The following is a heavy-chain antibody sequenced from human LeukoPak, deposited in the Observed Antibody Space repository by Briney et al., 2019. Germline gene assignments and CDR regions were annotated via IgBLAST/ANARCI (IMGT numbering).Heavy chain of an antibody. J-gene: IGHJ4*02. D-gene: IGHD4-17*01. V-gene: IGHV4-4*09. CDR1: GGSISSYY. Sequence: SETLSLTCTVSGGSISSYYWSWIRQPPGKGLEWIGYIYTSGSTNYSPSLKSRVTISVDTSKNQFSLKLSSVTAADTAVYYCASLSKGDYQFDYWGQGTLVTVSS. CDR3: ASLSKGDYQFDY. CDR2: IYTSGST.